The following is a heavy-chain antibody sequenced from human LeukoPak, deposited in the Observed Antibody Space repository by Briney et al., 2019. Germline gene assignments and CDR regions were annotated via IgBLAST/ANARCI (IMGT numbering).Heavy chain of an antibody. V-gene: IGHV1-18*01. J-gene: IGHJ6*02. Sequence: ASVTVSCKASGYTFTSYGISWVRQAPGQGLEWMGWISAYNGNTNYAQKLQGRVTMTTDTSTSTAYMELRSLRSDDTAVYYCGGPNPLLERPSAMDVWGQGTTVTVSS. CDR3: GGPNPLLERPSAMDV. CDR2: ISAYNGNT. D-gene: IGHD6-25*01. CDR1: GYTFTSYG.